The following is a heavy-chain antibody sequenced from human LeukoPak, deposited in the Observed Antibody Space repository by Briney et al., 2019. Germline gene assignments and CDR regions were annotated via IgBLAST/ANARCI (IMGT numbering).Heavy chain of an antibody. CDR3: ARGGLVRSPRGYFDF. Sequence: SQTLTLTCAISGDSASSNTGGWNWIRQSPSGGLEWLGRTYYRSKWYYDYAVSVKSRISINPDTSKNQFSLQLNSVTPDDTAVYYCARGGLVRSPRGYFDFWGQGTLVTVSS. V-gene: IGHV6-1*01. CDR1: GDSASSNTGG. J-gene: IGHJ4*02. CDR2: TYYRSKWYY. D-gene: IGHD1-26*01.